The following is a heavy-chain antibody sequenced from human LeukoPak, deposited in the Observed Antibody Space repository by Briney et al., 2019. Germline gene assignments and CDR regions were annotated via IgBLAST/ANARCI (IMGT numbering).Heavy chain of an antibody. V-gene: IGHV3-74*03. Sequence: GGSLRLSCTASGFTFSGHWIHWVRQPPGMGLVWVSRINDRGTDSMYAESVKGRFTISRDNAKNSLYLQMNSLRAEDTAVYYCARARYYDSSGYVSYWGQGTLVTVSS. D-gene: IGHD3-22*01. CDR2: INDRGTDS. CDR3: ARARYYDSSGYVSY. J-gene: IGHJ4*02. CDR1: GFTFSGHW.